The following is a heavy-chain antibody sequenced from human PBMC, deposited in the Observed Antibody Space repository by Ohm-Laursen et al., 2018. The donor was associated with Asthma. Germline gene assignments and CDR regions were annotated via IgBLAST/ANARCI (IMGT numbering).Heavy chain of an antibody. CDR1: GFTFSSYG. J-gene: IGHJ3*02. Sequence: LSLTCAASGFTFSSYGMHWVRQAPGKGLEWVAVISYDGSNKYYADSVKGRFTISRDNSKNTLYLQMNSLRAEDTAVYYCAKDLALGYCSGGSCPRAHDAFDIWGQGTMVTVSS. CDR3: AKDLALGYCSGGSCPRAHDAFDI. D-gene: IGHD2-15*01. CDR2: ISYDGSNK. V-gene: IGHV3-30*18.